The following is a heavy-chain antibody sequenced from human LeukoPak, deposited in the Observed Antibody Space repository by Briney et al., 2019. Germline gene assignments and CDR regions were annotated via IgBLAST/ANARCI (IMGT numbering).Heavy chain of an antibody. V-gene: IGHV4-39*01. CDR2: IYYSGST. Sequence: SETLSLTCTVSGGSISSSSYYWGWIRQPPGKGLEWIGSIYYSGSTYYSPSLKSRVTISVDTSKNQFSLKLSSVTAADTAVYYCARAVEGCSGGSCYFGYDWFDPWGQGTLVTVSS. CDR1: GGSISSSSYY. J-gene: IGHJ5*02. D-gene: IGHD2-15*01. CDR3: ARAVEGCSGGSCYFGYDWFDP.